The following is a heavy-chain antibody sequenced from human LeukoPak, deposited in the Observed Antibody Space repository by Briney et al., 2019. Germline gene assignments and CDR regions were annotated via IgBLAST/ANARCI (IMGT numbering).Heavy chain of an antibody. CDR3: ARDKVLRSTFDD. CDR1: GFCFSSYE. D-gene: IGHD3-16*01. CDR2: ICSSASTI. J-gene: IGHJ4*02. Sequence: PGGALRLSCAASGFCFSSYEMNWVRQAPGKGLEWVSYICSSASTIYYADSVKGRFTISRDNARNSLYLQMNSLRAEDTAVYYCARDKVLRSTFDDWGQGTLVTVSS. V-gene: IGHV3-48*03.